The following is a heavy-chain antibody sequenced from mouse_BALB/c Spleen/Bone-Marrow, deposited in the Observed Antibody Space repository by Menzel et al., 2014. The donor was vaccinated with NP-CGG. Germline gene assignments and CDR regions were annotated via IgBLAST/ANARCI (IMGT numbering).Heavy chain of an antibody. J-gene: IGHJ4*01. Sequence: EVKLVESGPGLVKPSQTVSLTCTVTGISVXTGNYRWSWIRQFPGNKLEWIGYIYYSGTITYNPSLTSRTTITRDTSKNQFFLEMNSLTAEDTATYYCARDGGLRGYAMDYWGQGTSVTVSS. CDR3: ARDGGLRGYAMDY. CDR2: IYYSGTI. V-gene: IGHV3-5*02. CDR1: GISVXTGNYR. D-gene: IGHD2-4*01.